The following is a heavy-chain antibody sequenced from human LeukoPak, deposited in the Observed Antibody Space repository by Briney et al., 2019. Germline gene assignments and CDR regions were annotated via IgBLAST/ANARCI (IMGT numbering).Heavy chain of an antibody. CDR2: INHSGGT. D-gene: IGHD4-17*01. CDR1: GGSFSDYY. CDR3: ARLAVDYDFYY. J-gene: IGHJ4*02. V-gene: IGHV4-34*01. Sequence: PSETLSLTCAVYGGSFSDYYGSWIRQPPGKGLEWIGEINHSGGTNYNPSLKSRVTISVDTSKNQFSLKLSSVTAADTAVYYCARLAVDYDFYYWGQGTLVTVSS.